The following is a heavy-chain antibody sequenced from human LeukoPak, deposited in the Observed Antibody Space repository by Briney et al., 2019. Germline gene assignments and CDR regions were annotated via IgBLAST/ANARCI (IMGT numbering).Heavy chain of an antibody. V-gene: IGHV1-18*01. CDR1: GCIFTSYG. CDR2: ISAYNGNT. D-gene: IGHD6-19*01. CDR3: ARDLIGIAVASGKPYYFDY. J-gene: IGHJ4*02. Sequence: ASVKVSCKASGCIFTSYGISWVRQAPGQGLEWMGWISAYNGNTNYAQKLQGRVTMTTDTSTSTAYMELRSLRSDDTAVYYCARDLIGIAVASGKPYYFDYWGQGTLVTVSS.